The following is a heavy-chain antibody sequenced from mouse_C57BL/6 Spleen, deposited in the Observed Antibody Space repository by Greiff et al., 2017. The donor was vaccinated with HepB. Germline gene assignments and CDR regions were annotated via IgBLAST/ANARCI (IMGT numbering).Heavy chain of an antibody. V-gene: IGHV1-64*01. CDR1: GYTFTSYW. CDR3: ARGPYDYDPSMDY. D-gene: IGHD2-4*01. Sequence: QVQLQQPGAELVKPGASVKLSCKASGYTFTSYWMHWVKQRPGQGLEWIGMIHPNSGSTNYNEKFKSKATLTVDKSSSTAYMQLSSLTSEDSAVYYCARGPYDYDPSMDYWGQGTSVTVSS. CDR2: IHPNSGST. J-gene: IGHJ4*01.